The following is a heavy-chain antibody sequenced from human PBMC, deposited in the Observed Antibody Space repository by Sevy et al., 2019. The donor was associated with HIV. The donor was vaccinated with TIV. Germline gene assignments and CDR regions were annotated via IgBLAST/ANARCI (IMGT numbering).Heavy chain of an antibody. CDR2: ISSSGSSA. D-gene: IGHD3-3*01. CDR1: GFTFSGSA. J-gene: IGHJ6*02. Sequence: GGSLRLSCSASGFTFSGSALHWVRQAPGKGLEYVSVISSSGSSAYYAESVRGRFTISRDNSKNTLYLQMRSLRAEDTAVYYCGKDSIFYDSSSGYRRFYYYGMDVWGQGTSVTVSS. CDR3: GKDSIFYDSSSGYRRFYYYGMDV. V-gene: IGHV3-64D*09.